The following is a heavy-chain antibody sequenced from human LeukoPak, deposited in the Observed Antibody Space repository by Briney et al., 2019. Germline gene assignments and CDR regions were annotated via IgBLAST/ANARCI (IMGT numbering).Heavy chain of an antibody. Sequence: AASVTVSWKPSGGTFSSYAISWVRQAPGQGLEWMGGIIPIFGTAKYAQKFQGRVTITADKSTSTAYMELSSLRSEDTAVYYCARDGSVRTHMYYYDSSGYYGGDFDYWGQGTLVTVSS. CDR2: IIPIFGTA. CDR3: ARDGSVRTHMYYYDSSGYYGGDFDY. J-gene: IGHJ4*02. D-gene: IGHD3-22*01. CDR1: GGTFSSYA. V-gene: IGHV1-69*06.